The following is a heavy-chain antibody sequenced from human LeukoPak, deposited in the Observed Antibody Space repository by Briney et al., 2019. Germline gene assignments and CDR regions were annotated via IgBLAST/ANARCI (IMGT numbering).Heavy chain of an antibody. CDR3: AREGAAAGRVDAFDI. D-gene: IGHD6-13*01. Sequence: SETLSLTCTVSGGSISTYYWRWIRQPPGKGLVWIGYIYYSGSTNYNPSLKSRVTISVDTSKNQFSLKLSSVTAADTAVYYCAREGAAAGRVDAFDIWGQGTMVTVSS. J-gene: IGHJ3*02. V-gene: IGHV4-59*01. CDR2: IYYSGST. CDR1: GGSISTYY.